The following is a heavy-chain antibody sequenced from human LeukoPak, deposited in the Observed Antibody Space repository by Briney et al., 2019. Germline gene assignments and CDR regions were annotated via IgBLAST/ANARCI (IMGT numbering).Heavy chain of an antibody. Sequence: GGSLRLSCAASGFTFSNYAMRWVRQAPGKGLERVSAISGSGGSTYYADSVKGRFTISRDNSKNTLYLQMNSLRAEDTAVYYCAKEFDSSAGLLDYWGQGTLVTVSS. CDR1: GFTFSNYA. D-gene: IGHD3-22*01. CDR3: AKEFDSSAGLLDY. V-gene: IGHV3-23*01. CDR2: ISGSGGST. J-gene: IGHJ4*02.